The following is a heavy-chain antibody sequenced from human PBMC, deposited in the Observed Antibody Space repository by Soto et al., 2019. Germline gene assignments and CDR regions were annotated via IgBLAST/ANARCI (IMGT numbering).Heavy chain of an antibody. CDR2: IWYDGGNK. V-gene: IGHV3-33*01. CDR3: ARDTTGGGWTSGGFDY. D-gene: IGHD6-19*01. J-gene: IGHJ4*02. Sequence: VQLVESGGGVVQPGRSLRLSCAASGFAFSGYGMHWVRQAPGKGLEWVALIWYDGGNKYYTDSVKGRFTISRDNSKNTRYLQMNSLRAEDTAVYFCARDTTGGGWTSGGFDYWGQGTLVTVSS. CDR1: GFAFSGYG.